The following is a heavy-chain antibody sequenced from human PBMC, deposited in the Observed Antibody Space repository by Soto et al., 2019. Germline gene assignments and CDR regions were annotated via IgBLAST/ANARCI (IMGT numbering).Heavy chain of an antibody. D-gene: IGHD1-1*01. V-gene: IGHV3-74*01. CDR3: ESSHWPLGHY. J-gene: IGHJ4*02. CDR2: IKSDGSGT. Sequence: GGSLRLSCAASGFTFTSYWMHWVRQAPGKGLVWVSRIKSDGSGTRYADSVKGRLTVSTDNAKNTLYLQMNSLRVEDTAVYYCESSHWPLGHYWGQGSPVTVSS. CDR1: GFTFTSYW.